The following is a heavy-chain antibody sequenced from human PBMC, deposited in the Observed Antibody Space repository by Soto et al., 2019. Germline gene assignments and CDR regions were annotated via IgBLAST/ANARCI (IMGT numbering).Heavy chain of an antibody. CDR1: GFTFSSYS. J-gene: IGHJ4*02. CDR2: ISSSSSYI. V-gene: IGHV3-21*01. Sequence: GGSLRLSCAASGFTFSSYSMNWVRQAPGKGLEWVSSISSSSSYIYYADSVKGRFTISRDNAKNSLYLQMNSLRAEDTAVYYCARDRCSSTSCYEFDYWGQGTLVTVSS. D-gene: IGHD2-2*01. CDR3: ARDRCSSTSCYEFDY.